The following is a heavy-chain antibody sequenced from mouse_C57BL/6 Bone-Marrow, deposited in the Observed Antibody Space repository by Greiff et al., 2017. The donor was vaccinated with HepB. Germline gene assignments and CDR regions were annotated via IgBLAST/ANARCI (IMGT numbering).Heavy chain of an antibody. J-gene: IGHJ3*01. CDR2: IDPSDSYT. V-gene: IGHV1-50*01. D-gene: IGHD1-1*01. Sequence: QVQLQQPGAELVKPGASVKLSCKASGYTFTSYWMQWVKQRPGQGLEWIGEIDPSDSYTNYNQKFKGKATLTVDTSSSTAYMQLSSLTSEDSAVYYCALTTVGGFAYWGQGTLVTVSA. CDR3: ALTTVGGFAY. CDR1: GYTFTSYW.